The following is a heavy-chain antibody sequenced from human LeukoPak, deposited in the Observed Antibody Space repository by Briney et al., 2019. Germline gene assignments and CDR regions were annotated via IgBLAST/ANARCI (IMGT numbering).Heavy chain of an antibody. CDR2: IYSGGST. J-gene: IGHJ4*02. Sequence: PGGSLRLSCAASGITFSDYYMSWVRQAPGKGLEWVSVIYSGGSTYYADSVKGRFTISRDNSKNTLYLQMNSLRAEDTAVYYCARDFWVHDSSDWGQGTLVTVSS. V-gene: IGHV3-53*01. D-gene: IGHD3-22*01. CDR1: GITFSDYY. CDR3: ARDFWVHDSSD.